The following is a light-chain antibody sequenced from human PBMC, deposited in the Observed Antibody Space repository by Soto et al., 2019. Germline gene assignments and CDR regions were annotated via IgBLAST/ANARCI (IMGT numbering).Light chain of an antibody. Sequence: EIVLTQSEATLSLSPGERATLSCRASQSVSSYLAWYQQKPGQAPRLLIYDVSNRATGIPVRFSGSGSGTDFTLTISCLEPQDFAVYYCQHRSNWHLTFGGGTKVDI. CDR1: QSVSSY. J-gene: IGKJ4*01. V-gene: IGKV3-11*01. CDR2: DVS. CDR3: QHRSNWHLT.